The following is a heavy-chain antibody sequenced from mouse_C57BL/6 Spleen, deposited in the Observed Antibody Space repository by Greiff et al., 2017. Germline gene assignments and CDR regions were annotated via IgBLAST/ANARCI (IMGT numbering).Heavy chain of an antibody. J-gene: IGHJ2*01. CDR2: IDPSDSYT. D-gene: IGHD2-3*01. CDR1: GYTFTSYW. CDR3: ARGGLLRLYYFDY. Sequence: VQLQQPGAELVKPGASVKLSCKASGYTFTSYWMQWVKQRPGQGLEWIGEIDPSDSYTNYTQKFKGKATLTVDTSSSTAYMQLSSLTSEDSAVYYCARGGLLRLYYFDYWGQGTTLTVAS. V-gene: IGHV1-50*01.